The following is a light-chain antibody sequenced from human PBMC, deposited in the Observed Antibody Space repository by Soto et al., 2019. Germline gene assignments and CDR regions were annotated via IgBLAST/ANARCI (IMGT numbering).Light chain of an antibody. CDR3: QQYGSSGT. CDR1: QSVSNNY. Sequence: ESLLTPSAVTLSLSPGESATLSCRASQSVSNNYLAWYQQKPGQAPRLLIYGASNRATGIPDRFSGSGSGTDFTLTISRLEPEDFAVYYCQQYGSSGTFGQVSKV. J-gene: IGKJ1*01. CDR2: GAS. V-gene: IGKV3-20*01.